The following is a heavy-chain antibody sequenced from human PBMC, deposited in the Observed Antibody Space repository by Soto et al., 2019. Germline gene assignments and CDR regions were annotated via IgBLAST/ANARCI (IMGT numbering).Heavy chain of an antibody. J-gene: IGHJ5*02. V-gene: IGHV3-64*04. CDR3: ARVPGP. Sequence: GGSLRLSCSASGFTFSSYAMYWVRQAPGKGLEYVSAINSNGGVTYYADSVKGRFTISRDRSKNQFSLKLSSVTAADTAVYYCARVPGPWGQGTLVTVSS. CDR1: GFTFSSYA. CDR2: INSNGGVT.